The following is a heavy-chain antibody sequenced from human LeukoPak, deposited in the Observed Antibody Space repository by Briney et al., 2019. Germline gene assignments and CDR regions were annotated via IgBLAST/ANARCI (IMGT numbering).Heavy chain of an antibody. D-gene: IGHD6-19*01. CDR2: IYSGGAT. CDR1: GFTVSSNY. Sequence: PGGSLRLSCAASGFTVSSNYMSWVRQAPGKGLEWVSIIYSGGATFYAESVKDRFTISRDNSKNTLYLQMNSLRAEDTAVYYCAKDGPGVRKQWLVVDSFPAEYFQHWGQGTLVTVSS. CDR3: AKDGPGVRKQWLVVDSFPAEYFQH. V-gene: IGHV3-66*01. J-gene: IGHJ1*01.